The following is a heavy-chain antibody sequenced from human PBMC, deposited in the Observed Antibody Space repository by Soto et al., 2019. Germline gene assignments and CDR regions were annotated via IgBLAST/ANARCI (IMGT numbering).Heavy chain of an antibody. CDR1: GGSISSDY. CDR3: ARSIVGEHAFDY. Sequence: PSETLSLTCTVSGGSISSDYWSWIRQPPGKGPEWIGYIYYSGSTNYNPSLKSRVTISVDTSKNQFSLKLSSVTAADTAVYYCARSIVGEHAFDYWGQGTLVTVSS. V-gene: IGHV4-59*01. CDR2: IYYSGST. J-gene: IGHJ4*02. D-gene: IGHD1-26*01.